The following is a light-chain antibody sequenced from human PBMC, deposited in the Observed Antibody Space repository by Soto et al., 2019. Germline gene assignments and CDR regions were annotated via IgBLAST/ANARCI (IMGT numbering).Light chain of an antibody. V-gene: IGLV2-14*01. Sequence: QSALTQPASVSGSPGQSITISCTGTSSDVGGYNSVSWYQQHPGKAPKLMIYDVNNRPSGVSNRFSGSKSGNTASLTISGLQAEDEADYYCSSYTGSSTLVLFGGGTKLTVL. CDR1: SSDVGGYNS. CDR2: DVN. J-gene: IGLJ2*01. CDR3: SSYTGSSTLVL.